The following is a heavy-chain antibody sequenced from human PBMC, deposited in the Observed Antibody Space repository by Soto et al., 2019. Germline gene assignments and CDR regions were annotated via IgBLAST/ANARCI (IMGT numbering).Heavy chain of an antibody. CDR3: ARVRRDSGSNWFDP. V-gene: IGHV4-59*01. J-gene: IGHJ5*02. CDR2: IYYSGST. D-gene: IGHD3-10*01. CDR1: GGSISSYY. Sequence: PSETLSLTCTVSGGSISSYYWSWIRQPPGKGLEWIGYIYYSGSTNYNPSLKSRVTISVDTSKNQFSLKLSSVTAADTAVYYCARVRRDSGSNWFDPWGQGTLVTVPQ.